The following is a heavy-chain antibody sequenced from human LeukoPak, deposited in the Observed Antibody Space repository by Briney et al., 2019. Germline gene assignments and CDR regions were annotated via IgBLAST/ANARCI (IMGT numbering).Heavy chain of an antibody. D-gene: IGHD3-10*01. CDR2: IYYGGST. CDR3: ARDMEGLDY. V-gene: IGHV4-59*01. Sequence: SETLSLTCTVSGGSISSYYWSWIRQPPGKGLEWIGYIYYGGSTNYNPSLKSRVTISVDTSKNQFSLKLSSVTAADTAVYYCARDMEGLDYWGQGTLVTVSS. CDR1: GGSISSYY. J-gene: IGHJ4*02.